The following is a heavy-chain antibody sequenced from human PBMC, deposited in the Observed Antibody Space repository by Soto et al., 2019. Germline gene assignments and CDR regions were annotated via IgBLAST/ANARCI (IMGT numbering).Heavy chain of an antibody. V-gene: IGHV4-34*01. CDR1: GGSFSGYY. CDR2: INHSGST. J-gene: IGHJ4*02. CDR3: ARRALIAAAGTPIDY. Sequence: QVQLQQWGAGLLKPSETLSLTCAVYGGSFSGYYWSWIRQPPGKGLEWIGEINHSGSTNYNPSLKSRVTISVDTSKNQCSLKLSSVTAADTAVYYCARRALIAAAGTPIDYWGQGTLVTVSS. D-gene: IGHD6-13*01.